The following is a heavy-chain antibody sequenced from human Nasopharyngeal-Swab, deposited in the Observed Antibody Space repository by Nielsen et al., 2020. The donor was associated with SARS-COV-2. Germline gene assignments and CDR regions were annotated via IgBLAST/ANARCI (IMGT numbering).Heavy chain of an antibody. CDR1: GGSFSGYY. Sequence: SETLSLTCAVYGGSFSGYYWSWIRQPPGKGLEWIGEINHSGSTNYNPYLKSRVTISVDTSKNQFSLKLSSVTAADTAVYYCARGFSTKNYWGSAQYYFDCGGQGTLVTVST. D-gene: IGHD7-27*01. J-gene: IGHJ4*02. V-gene: IGHV4-34*01. CDR3: ARGFSTKNYWGSAQYYFDC. CDR2: INHSGST.